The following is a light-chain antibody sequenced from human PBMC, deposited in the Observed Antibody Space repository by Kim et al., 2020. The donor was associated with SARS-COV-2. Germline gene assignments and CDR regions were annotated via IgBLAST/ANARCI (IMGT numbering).Light chain of an antibody. CDR3: QQYYGIPLT. CDR1: QSVLYSSNNKNY. Sequence: ATINCKSSQSVLYSSNNKNYLAWYQQKPGQPPKLLIYWASTRESGVPDRFSGSGSGTDFTLTISGLQAEDVAVYYCQQYYGIPLTFGGGTKVDIK. V-gene: IGKV4-1*01. CDR2: WAS. J-gene: IGKJ4*01.